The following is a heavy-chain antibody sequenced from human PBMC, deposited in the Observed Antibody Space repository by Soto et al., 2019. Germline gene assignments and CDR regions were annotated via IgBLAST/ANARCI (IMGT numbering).Heavy chain of an antibody. CDR2: ISGSGGST. V-gene: IGHV3-23*01. CDR1: GFTFSSYA. J-gene: IGHJ4*02. CDR3: AIIPDTTGYSSGWYDY. Sequence: PGGSLRLSCAASGFTFSSYAMSWVRQAPGKGLEWVSAISGSGGSTYYADSVKGRFTISRDNSKNTLYLQMNSLRAEDTAVYYCAIIPDTTGYSSGWYDYWGQGTLVPVSS. D-gene: IGHD6-19*01.